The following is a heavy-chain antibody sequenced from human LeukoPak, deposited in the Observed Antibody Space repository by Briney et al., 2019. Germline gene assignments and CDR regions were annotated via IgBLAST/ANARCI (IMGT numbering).Heavy chain of an antibody. CDR1: GLIFSTSA. D-gene: IGHD3-16*01. J-gene: IGHJ4*02. CDR2: ISGSGVTT. Sequence: GGSLRLSCGASGLIFSTSAMSWVRQAPGKGLEWISGISGSGVTTYYADSVKGRFPISRENSENTVYLQMDSLRVEDTALYYCAKMGSTPYYDHFDYFDYWGQGTQVTVSS. CDR3: AKMGSTPYYDHFDYFDY. V-gene: IGHV3-23*01.